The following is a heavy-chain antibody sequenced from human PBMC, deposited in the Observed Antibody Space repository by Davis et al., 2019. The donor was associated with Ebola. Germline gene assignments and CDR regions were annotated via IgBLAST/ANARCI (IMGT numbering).Heavy chain of an antibody. CDR1: GFTFSSYG. D-gene: IGHD3-3*01. Sequence: GESLKISCAASGFTFSSYGMHWVRQAPGKGLEWVAVIWYDGSNKYYADSVKGRFTISRDNSKNTLYLQMNSLRAEDTAVYYCARDGVYHYDFWSGRVDYLNYYYGMDVWGQGTTVTVSS. CDR3: ARDGVYHYDFWSGRVDYLNYYYGMDV. CDR2: IWYDGSNK. J-gene: IGHJ6*02. V-gene: IGHV3-33*01.